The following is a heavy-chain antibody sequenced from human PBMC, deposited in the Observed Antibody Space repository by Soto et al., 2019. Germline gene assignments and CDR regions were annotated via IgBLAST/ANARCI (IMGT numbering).Heavy chain of an antibody. J-gene: IGHJ4*02. D-gene: IGHD1-26*01. V-gene: IGHV1-69*06. CDR2: IIPMVRST. Sequence: QVHLVQSETEMKKPGSSVQVSCKASGGSFSSYAVSWLRQAPGQGLEWMGGIIPMVRSTKYAGKFQGRVTIAADTSTGTASMDLNSLTSEDTAVYYCALSGSYFRDFDFWGQGTLVTVSS. CDR1: GGSFSSYA. CDR3: ALSGSYFRDFDF.